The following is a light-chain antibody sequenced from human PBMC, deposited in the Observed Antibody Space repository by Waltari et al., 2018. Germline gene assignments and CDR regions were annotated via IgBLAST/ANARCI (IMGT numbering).Light chain of an antibody. CDR2: DAS. V-gene: IGKV3-15*01. Sequence: EIVMTQSPATLPVPPGARGNLSCWASQSIMTNVAWYQQKPGQAPRLLIYDASTRATDTPARFSGSGSGTDFTLTISSLQSEDFAVYYCQQYHHWSTFGGGTKVEI. J-gene: IGKJ4*01. CDR1: QSIMTN. CDR3: QQYHHWST.